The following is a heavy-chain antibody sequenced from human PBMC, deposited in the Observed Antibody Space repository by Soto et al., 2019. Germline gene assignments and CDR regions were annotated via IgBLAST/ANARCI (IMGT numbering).Heavy chain of an antibody. V-gene: IGHV4-30-4*01. CDR3: ARVGGFGAPPIAY. D-gene: IGHD3-10*01. CDR2: IYYSEST. CDR1: GGSISSGDYY. J-gene: IGHJ4*02. Sequence: QVQLQESGPGLVKPSQTLSLTCTVSGGSISSGDYYWSWIRQPPGKGLEWIGYIYYSESTYYNPSXXXRXXISVDTSKNQFSLKLSSVTAADTAVYYCARVGGFGAPPIAYWGQGTLVTVSS.